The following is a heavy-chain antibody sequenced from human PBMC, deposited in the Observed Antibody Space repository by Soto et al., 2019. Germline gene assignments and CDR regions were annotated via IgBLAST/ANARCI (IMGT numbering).Heavy chain of an antibody. CDR2: IFSSGGT. D-gene: IGHD4-17*01. CDR3: DIHYYYYYGMDV. Sequence: SETLSLTCTVSGGSISSYKWSWIRQPPGKGPEWVGHIFSSGGTNYNPSLKGRVTISVDTSKNQFSLKTEDTAVYFCTTVSGDIHYYYYYGMDVCGQGTMVTVSS. V-gene: IGHV4-59*03. CDR1: GGSISSYK. J-gene: IGHJ6*02.